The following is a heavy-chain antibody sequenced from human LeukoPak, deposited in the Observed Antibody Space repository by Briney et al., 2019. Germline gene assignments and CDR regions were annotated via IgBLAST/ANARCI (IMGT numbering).Heavy chain of an antibody. V-gene: IGHV3-21*01. Sequence: GGSLRLSCAASGFTFSSYSMNWVRRAPGKGLEWVSSISSSSSYIYYADSVKGRFTISRDNAKNSLYLQMNSLRAEDTAVYYCARAMLLWFGELSTFDYWGQGTLVTVSS. J-gene: IGHJ4*02. D-gene: IGHD3-10*01. CDR1: GFTFSSYS. CDR3: ARAMLLWFGELSTFDY. CDR2: ISSSSSYI.